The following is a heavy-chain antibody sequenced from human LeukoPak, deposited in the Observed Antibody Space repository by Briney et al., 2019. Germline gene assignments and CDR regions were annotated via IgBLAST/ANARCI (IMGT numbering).Heavy chain of an antibody. J-gene: IGHJ6*02. Sequence: PGRSLRLSCAASGFTFSSSAMHWVRQAPGKGLEWVAVISYDGSNKYYADSVKGRFTTSRDNSKNTLYLQMNSLRAEDTAVYYCARDIRYFDVVAAYYYYGMDVWGQGTTVTVSS. D-gene: IGHD2-15*01. CDR3: ARDIRYFDVVAAYYYYGMDV. CDR1: GFTFSSSA. V-gene: IGHV3-30*04. CDR2: ISYDGSNK.